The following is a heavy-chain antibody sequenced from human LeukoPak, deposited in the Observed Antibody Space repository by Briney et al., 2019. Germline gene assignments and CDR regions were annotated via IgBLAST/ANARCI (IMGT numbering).Heavy chain of an antibody. D-gene: IGHD2-2*01. CDR1: GGSISSGDYY. V-gene: IGHV4-30-4*01. CDR2: IYYSGST. J-gene: IGHJ5*02. CDR3: ARGLGYCSSTSCYNWFDP. Sequence: SETLSLTCTVSGGSISSGDYYWSWIRQPPGKGPEWIGYIYYSGSTYYNPSLKSRVTISVDTSKNQFSLKLSSVTAADTAVYYCARGLGYCSSTSCYNWFDPWGQGTLVTVSS.